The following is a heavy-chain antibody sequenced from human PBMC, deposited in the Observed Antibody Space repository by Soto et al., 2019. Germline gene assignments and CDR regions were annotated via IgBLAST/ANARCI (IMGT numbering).Heavy chain of an antibody. CDR1: GFTFDDYA. V-gene: IGHV3-9*01. J-gene: IGHJ4*02. Sequence: GGSLRLSCAASGFTFDDYAMHWVRQAPGKGLEWVSGISWNSLTTNYADSVKGRFTISRDNAKNSLYLEMNSLRAEDTALYYCAKDNARRITIFGGSDYWGQGILVTVSS. D-gene: IGHD3-3*01. CDR2: ISWNSLTT. CDR3: AKDNARRITIFGGSDY.